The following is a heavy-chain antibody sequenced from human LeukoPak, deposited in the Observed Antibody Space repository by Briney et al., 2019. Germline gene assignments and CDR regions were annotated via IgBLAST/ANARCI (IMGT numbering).Heavy chain of an antibody. J-gene: IGHJ6*03. V-gene: IGHV4-39*07. D-gene: IGHD6-13*01. CDR1: GGSISSSSYY. Sequence: PSETLSLTCTVSGGSISSSSYYWGWIRQPPGKGLEWIGSIYYSGSTYYNPSLKSRVTISVDTSKNQFSLKLSSVTAADTAVYYCARGGSWNYMDVWGKGTTVTVPS. CDR3: ARGGSWNYMDV. CDR2: IYYSGST.